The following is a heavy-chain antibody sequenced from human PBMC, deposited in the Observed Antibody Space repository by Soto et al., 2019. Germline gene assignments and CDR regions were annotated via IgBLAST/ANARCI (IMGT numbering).Heavy chain of an antibody. Sequence: GGSLRLSCAVSGFSLSNYAMSWVRQAPGKGLEWVSAISGSGSNTYYIDSVKGRFTISRDKSKTTLFLQMNNLRAEDTAVYYCAKGGITLVRGSFDYWGQGA. CDR1: GFSLSNYA. J-gene: IGHJ4*02. V-gene: IGHV3-23*01. CDR2: ISGSGSNT. CDR3: AKGGITLVRGSFDY. D-gene: IGHD3-10*01.